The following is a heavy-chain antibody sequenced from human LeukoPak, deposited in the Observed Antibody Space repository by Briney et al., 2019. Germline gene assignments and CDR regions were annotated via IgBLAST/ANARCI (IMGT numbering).Heavy chain of an antibody. CDR3: ARPYCSGGSCYWFDP. CDR1: GGSISSYY. Sequence: SETLSLTCTVSGGSISSYYWSWIRQPPGKGLEWIGYIYYSGSTNYNPSLKSRVTISVDTSKNQFSLKLSSVTAADTAVYYCARPYCSGGSCYWFDPWGQGTLVTVSS. CDR2: IYYSGST. V-gene: IGHV4-59*08. D-gene: IGHD2-15*01. J-gene: IGHJ5*02.